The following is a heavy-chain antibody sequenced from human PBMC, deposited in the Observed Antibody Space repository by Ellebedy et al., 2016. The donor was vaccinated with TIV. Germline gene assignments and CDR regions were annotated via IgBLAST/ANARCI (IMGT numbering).Heavy chain of an antibody. D-gene: IGHD6-13*01. CDR1: GFTFSSYW. CDR3: ARRGLAAGGTLLYY. J-gene: IGHJ4*02. V-gene: IGHV3-7*03. Sequence: GESLKISCAASGFTFSSYWMTWVRQAPGKGLEWVAHIKQDGSEKYYVDSVKGRFTISRDNAENSLYLQMNSLSAEDTAVYYCARRGLAAGGTLLYYWGQGTLVTVSS. CDR2: IKQDGSEK.